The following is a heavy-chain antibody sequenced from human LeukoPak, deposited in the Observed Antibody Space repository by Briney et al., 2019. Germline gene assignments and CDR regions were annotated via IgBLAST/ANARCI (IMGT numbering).Heavy chain of an antibody. CDR3: ARPPDNYYYYYMDV. CDR2: ISSSSSYI. V-gene: IGHV3-21*01. Sequence: GGSLRLSCAASGFTFSTYNMNWVRQAPGKGLEWVSSISSSSSYIYYADSVKGRFTISRDNAKNSLYLQMNSLRAEDTAVYYCARPPDNYYYYYMDVWGKGTTVTVSS. J-gene: IGHJ6*03. CDR1: GFTFSTYN.